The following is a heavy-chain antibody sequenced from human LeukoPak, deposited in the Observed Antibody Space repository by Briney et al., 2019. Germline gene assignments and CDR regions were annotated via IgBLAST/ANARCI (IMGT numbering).Heavy chain of an antibody. D-gene: IGHD5-12*01. CDR1: GYSFTSYW. Sequence: GESLKISCKGSGYSFTSYWTGWARQMPGKGLEWMGIIYPGDSDTRYSPSFQGQVTISADKSISTAYLQWRSLKASDTAMYYCARHVVNPTFEEWLQTDYWGQGTLVTVSX. V-gene: IGHV5-51*01. CDR3: ARHVVNPTFEEWLQTDY. J-gene: IGHJ4*02. CDR2: IYPGDSDT.